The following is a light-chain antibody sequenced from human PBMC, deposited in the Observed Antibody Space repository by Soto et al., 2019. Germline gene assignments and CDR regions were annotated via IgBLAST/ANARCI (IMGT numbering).Light chain of an antibody. CDR1: QSVSSN. CDR3: QQYNNWPLT. CDR2: GAS. Sequence: EIGMTQCPATLSVSPGERATLSCRASQSVSSNLAWYQQKPGQAPRLLIYGASTRATGIPARFSGSGSGTEFTLTISSLQSEDFAVYYCQQYNNWPLTFGQGTKVDIK. J-gene: IGKJ1*01. V-gene: IGKV3-15*01.